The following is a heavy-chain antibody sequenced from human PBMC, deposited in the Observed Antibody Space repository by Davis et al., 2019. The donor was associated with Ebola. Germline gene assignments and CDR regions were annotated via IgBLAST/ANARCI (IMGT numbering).Heavy chain of an antibody. CDR3: AREGSLLWFGELLSPAEYYFDY. D-gene: IGHD3-10*01. Sequence: ASVPVSCQASRYTFTSYYMHWVRQAPGQGLEWMGRINPNSGGTNYAQKFQGRVTMTRDTSISTAYMELSRLRSDDTAVYYCAREGSLLWFGELLSPAEYYFDYWGQGTLVTVSS. V-gene: IGHV1-2*06. J-gene: IGHJ4*02. CDR1: RYTFTSYY. CDR2: INPNSGGT.